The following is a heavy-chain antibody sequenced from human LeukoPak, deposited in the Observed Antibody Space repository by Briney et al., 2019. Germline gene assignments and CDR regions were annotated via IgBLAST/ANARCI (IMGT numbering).Heavy chain of an antibody. CDR2: IYHSGRT. D-gene: IGHD1-26*01. J-gene: IGHJ4*02. CDR1: GYSISSGYY. CDR3: VGRDFDY. Sequence: SETLSLTCTVSGYSISSGYYWGWIRQPPGKGLEWIGSIYHSGRTFYNPSLKSRVTISVDTSKNQFSLKLSSVTAADTAFYYCVGRDFDYWGQGTLVTVSS. V-gene: IGHV4-38-2*02.